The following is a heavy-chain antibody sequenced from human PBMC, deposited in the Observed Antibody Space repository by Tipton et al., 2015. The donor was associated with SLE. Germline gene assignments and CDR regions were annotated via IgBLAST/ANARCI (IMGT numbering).Heavy chain of an antibody. CDR1: GYTFTSYG. CDR3: VRDLAYCGGDCYSEFDN. V-gene: IGHV1-18*01. Sequence: QSGAEVKKPGASVKVSCKASGYTFTSYGISWVRQAPGQGLEWMGWISAYNGNTDHAQKVQGRVTMTTDTTTNTAYMELRSLRSDDTAVYYCVRDLAYCGGDCYSEFDNWGQGTLVTVSS. CDR2: ISAYNGNT. J-gene: IGHJ4*02. D-gene: IGHD2-21*01.